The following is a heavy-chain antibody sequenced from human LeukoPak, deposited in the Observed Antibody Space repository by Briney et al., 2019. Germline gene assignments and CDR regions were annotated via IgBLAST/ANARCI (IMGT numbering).Heavy chain of an antibody. V-gene: IGHV5-51*01. Sequence: GESLKISCKGSGYSFTSYWIGWVRQMPGKGLEWMGIIYPGDSDTKYSPSFQGQVTISADKSISTAYLQWSSLKASDIAMYYCARGGNYYGSGTYNYFDYWGQGTLVTVSS. CDR3: ARGGNYYGSGTYNYFDY. D-gene: IGHD3-10*01. CDR2: IYPGDSDT. CDR1: GYSFTSYW. J-gene: IGHJ4*02.